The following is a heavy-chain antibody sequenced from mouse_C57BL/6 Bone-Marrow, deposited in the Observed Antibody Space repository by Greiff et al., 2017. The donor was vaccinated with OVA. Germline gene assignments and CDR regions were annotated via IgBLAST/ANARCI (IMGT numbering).Heavy chain of an antibody. CDR3: ARSAAQATTWFAY. V-gene: IGHV1-61*01. D-gene: IGHD3-2*02. Sequence: QVQLQQPGAELVRPGSSVKLSCKASGYTFTSYWMDWVKQRPGQGLEWIGNIYPSDSETHYNQKFKDKATLTVDKSSSTAYMQLSSLTSEDSAVYYCARSAAQATTWFAYWGPGTLVTVSA. CDR1: GYTFTSYW. J-gene: IGHJ3*01. CDR2: IYPSDSET.